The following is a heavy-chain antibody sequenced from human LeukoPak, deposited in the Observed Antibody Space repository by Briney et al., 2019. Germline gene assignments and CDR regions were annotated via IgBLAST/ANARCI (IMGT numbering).Heavy chain of an antibody. D-gene: IGHD5-18*01. J-gene: IGHJ5*02. Sequence: GGSLRLSCAASGFTFSSYSMNWVRQAPGKGLEWVSSISSSSSYIYYADSVKGRLTISRDNAKNSLYLQMNSLRAEDTAVYYCARGLPRGYSYGQNWFDPWGQGTLVTVSS. CDR2: ISSSSSYI. CDR3: ARGLPRGYSYGQNWFDP. V-gene: IGHV3-21*01. CDR1: GFTFSSYS.